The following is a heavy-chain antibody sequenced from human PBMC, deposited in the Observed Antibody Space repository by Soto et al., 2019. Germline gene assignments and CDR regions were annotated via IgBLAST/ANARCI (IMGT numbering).Heavy chain of an antibody. J-gene: IGHJ6*02. CDR1: GFVFRNLT. Sequence: DVQLLESGGGVVQPGGSLRLSCAASGFVFRNLTMNWVRQAPGKGLEYVAIISFNGGVIFDADSVRGRFTISRVNAKNILYLDMTNLRPEDSGVYYCAKIMIQGVLVDALDVWGRGTTVTVS. V-gene: IGHV3-23*01. D-gene: IGHD3-10*01. CDR3: AKIMIQGVLVDALDV. CDR2: ISFNGGVI.